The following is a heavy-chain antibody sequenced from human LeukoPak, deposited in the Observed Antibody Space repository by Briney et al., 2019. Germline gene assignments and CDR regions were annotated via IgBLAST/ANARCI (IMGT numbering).Heavy chain of an antibody. Sequence: GASVKVSCKASGFTFTSSAVQWVRQARGQRLEWIGWIVVGSGNTNYAQKFQERVTITRDMSTSTAYMELSSLRSEDTAVYYCAAENLELSGSGYYKWSDYWGQGTLVTVSS. CDR2: IVVGSGNT. CDR3: AAENLELSGSGYYKWSDY. J-gene: IGHJ4*02. CDR1: GFTFTSSA. V-gene: IGHV1-58*01. D-gene: IGHD3-22*01.